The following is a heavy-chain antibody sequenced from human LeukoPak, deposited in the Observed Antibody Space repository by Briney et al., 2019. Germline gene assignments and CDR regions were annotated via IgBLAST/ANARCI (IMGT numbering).Heavy chain of an antibody. CDR1: GASISTHY. CDR3: ATLKRGSVFGHFNF. CDR2: LRDTEST. J-gene: IGHJ4*02. D-gene: IGHD3/OR15-3a*01. Sequence: SETLSLTCTVSGASISTHYWSWLRQPPGKELEWIAYLRDTESTKDNPSLKSRVALSADTSKNQFSLRLTSVTAADTAIYYCATLKRGSVFGHFNFWGQGLLVTVSS. V-gene: IGHV4-59*11.